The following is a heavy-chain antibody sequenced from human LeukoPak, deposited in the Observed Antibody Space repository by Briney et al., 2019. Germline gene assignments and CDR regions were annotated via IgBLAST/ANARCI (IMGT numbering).Heavy chain of an antibody. V-gene: IGHV3-74*01. D-gene: IGHD2-21*02. Sequence: PGGSLRHSCAATRLTFSTYWMHGVRQVPGKGLVWVSRINSDETITTYADSVKGRFTISRDNAKNTLYLQMNSLRVEDTAVYYCARSPDCGGDCSWGQGTLVTVSS. CDR2: INSDETIT. CDR3: ARSPDCGGDCS. CDR1: RLTFSTYW. J-gene: IGHJ5*02.